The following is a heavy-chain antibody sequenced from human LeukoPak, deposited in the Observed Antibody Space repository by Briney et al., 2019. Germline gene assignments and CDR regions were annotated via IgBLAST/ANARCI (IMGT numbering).Heavy chain of an antibody. Sequence: ASVKVSCKASGYTFTNYFMHWVRQAPGQGLEGMGIINPRGGSTGYAQKFQGRITMTTEMSTRTVYMDMSSLESEDTAVYYCARRDCVGDCYSNWFDPWGQGTLVTVSS. D-gene: IGHD2-21*02. J-gene: IGHJ5*02. CDR1: GYTFTNYF. V-gene: IGHV1-46*01. CDR3: ARRDCVGDCYSNWFDP. CDR2: INPRGGST.